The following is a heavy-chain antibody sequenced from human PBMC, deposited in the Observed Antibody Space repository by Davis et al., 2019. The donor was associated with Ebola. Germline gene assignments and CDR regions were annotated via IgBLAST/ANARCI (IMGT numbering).Heavy chain of an antibody. V-gene: IGHV3-23*01. CDR3: AKGGYSVLMVYAISPFDY. J-gene: IGHJ4*02. CDR1: VITFSSYA. CDR2: ISGSGGST. D-gene: IGHD2-8*01. Sequence: GESLKISCTDSVITFSSYAMTWVRQAPGKGLEWVSAISGSGGSTYYADSVKGRFTISRDNSKKTLYLQMNSLRAEDTALYYCAKGGYSVLMVYAISPFDYWAREPWSPSPQ.